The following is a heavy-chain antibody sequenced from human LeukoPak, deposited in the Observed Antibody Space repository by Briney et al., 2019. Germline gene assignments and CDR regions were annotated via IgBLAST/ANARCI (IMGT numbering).Heavy chain of an antibody. V-gene: IGHV1-8*01. D-gene: IGHD6-13*01. J-gene: IGHJ3*02. CDR1: GYTFTSYD. CDR3: AKGTSSSWPLDAFDI. CDR2: MNPNSGNT. Sequence: ASVKVSCKASGYTFTSYDINWVRQATGQGLEWMGWMNPNSGNTGYAQKLQGRVTMTTDTSTSTAYMELRSLRSDDTAVYYCAKGTSSSWPLDAFDIWGQGTMVTVSS.